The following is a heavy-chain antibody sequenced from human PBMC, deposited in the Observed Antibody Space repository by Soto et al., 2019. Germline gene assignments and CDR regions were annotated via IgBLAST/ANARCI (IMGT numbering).Heavy chain of an antibody. CDR1: GYSFTSYW. J-gene: IGHJ3*02. CDR3: ESTYYYDSSGYYFHDDSDI. CDR2: IYPGDSDT. Sequence: LGESLKISCKGSGYSFTSYWIGWVRQMPGKGLEWMGIIYPGDSDTRYSPSFQGQVTISADKSISTAYLQWSSLKASDTAMYYCESTYYYDSSGYYFHDDSDIWGQGTMVTVSS. D-gene: IGHD3-22*01. V-gene: IGHV5-51*01.